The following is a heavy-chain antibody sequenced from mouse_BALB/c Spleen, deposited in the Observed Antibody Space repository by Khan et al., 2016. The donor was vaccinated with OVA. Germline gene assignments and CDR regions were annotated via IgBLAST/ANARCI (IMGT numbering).Heavy chain of an antibody. J-gene: IGHJ1*01. CDR1: GFAISRYC. CDR3: ARQGATWYFDV. Sequence: EVQLQESGGGLVQPGGSLYLSCAASGFAISRYCMCWSRQAPGKGQLWIVDFIPGSSTINYTPSLKDKFIISRDNAKNTLYLQMSKVRSEDTALYNCARQGATWYFDVRGAGTTVTVSS. D-gene: IGHD3-1*01. CDR2: FIPGSSTI. V-gene: IGHV4-2*02.